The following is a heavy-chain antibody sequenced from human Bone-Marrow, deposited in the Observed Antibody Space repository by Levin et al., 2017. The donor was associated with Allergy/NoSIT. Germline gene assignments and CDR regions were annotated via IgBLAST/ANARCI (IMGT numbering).Heavy chain of an antibody. J-gene: IGHJ6*03. D-gene: IGHD4-11*01. CDR3: ARGAFDSNYHFYMDV. Sequence: ASVKVSCKASGYTFTRYDINWVRQAIGQGLEWMGWMNPNSGNTGYAPKFQGRVTMTRNTSTGTAFMELTSLRSEDTAVYYCARGAFDSNYHFYMDVWGKGTTVTVSS. CDR1: GYTFTRYD. CDR2: MNPNSGNT. V-gene: IGHV1-8*01.